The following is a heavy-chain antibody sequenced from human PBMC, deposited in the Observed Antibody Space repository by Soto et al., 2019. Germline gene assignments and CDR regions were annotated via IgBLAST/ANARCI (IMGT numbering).Heavy chain of an antibody. V-gene: IGHV3-30*18. CDR3: AKDSSLCFDY. D-gene: IGHD6-13*01. J-gene: IGHJ4*02. Sequence: GGSLRLSCAASGFTFSSYGMHWVRQAPGKGLEWVAVISYDGSNKYYADSVKGRFTISRDNSKNTLYLHMNSLRAEDAAVYYCAKDSSLCFDYWGQGTLVTVPS. CDR1: GFTFSSYG. CDR2: ISYDGSNK.